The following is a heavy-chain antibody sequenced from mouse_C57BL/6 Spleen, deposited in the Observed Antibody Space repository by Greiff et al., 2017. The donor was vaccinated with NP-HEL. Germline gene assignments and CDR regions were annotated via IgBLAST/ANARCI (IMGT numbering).Heavy chain of an antibody. CDR2: IYPGDGDT. CDR3: ANTYYCNYVGAY. CDR1: GDAFSSYW. Sequence: QVQLKESGAELVKPGASVKISCKASGDAFSSYWMNWVKQRPGKGLEWIGQIYPGDGDTNYNEKFKDKATLTADKSSSTAYMQLSSLTSEDSAVYFCANTYYCNYVGAYWGQGTLVTVSA. D-gene: IGHD2-10*01. V-gene: IGHV1-80*01. J-gene: IGHJ3*01.